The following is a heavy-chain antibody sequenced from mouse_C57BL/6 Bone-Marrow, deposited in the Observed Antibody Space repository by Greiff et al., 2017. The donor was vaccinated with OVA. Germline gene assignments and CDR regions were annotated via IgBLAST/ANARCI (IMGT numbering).Heavy chain of an antibody. CDR3: ARYIYYGNFDY. D-gene: IGHD2-1*01. J-gene: IGHJ2*01. V-gene: IGHV1-26*01. CDR1: GYTFTDYY. Sequence: VQLQQSGPELVKPGASVKISCKASGYTFTDYYMNWVKQSHGKSLEWIGDINPNNGGTSYNQKFKGKATLTVDKSSSTAYMELRSLTSEDSAVYYCARYIYYGNFDYWGQGTTLTVSS. CDR2: INPNNGGT.